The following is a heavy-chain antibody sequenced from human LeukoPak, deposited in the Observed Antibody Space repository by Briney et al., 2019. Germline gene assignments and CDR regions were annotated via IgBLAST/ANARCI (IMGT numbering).Heavy chain of an antibody. J-gene: IGHJ4*02. CDR1: GGTFSSYA. D-gene: IGHD1-14*01. V-gene: IGHV1-69*13. Sequence: SVKVSCKASGGTFSSYAISWVRQAPGQGLEWMGGIIPIFATANYAQKFQGRVTITADESTSTAYMELNSLRSDDTAVYYCAKAKPQGSDRDFDYWGQGTLVTVSS. CDR2: IIPIFATA. CDR3: AKAKPQGSDRDFDY.